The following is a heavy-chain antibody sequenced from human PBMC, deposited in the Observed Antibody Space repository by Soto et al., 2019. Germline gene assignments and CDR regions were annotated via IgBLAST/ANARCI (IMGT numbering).Heavy chain of an antibody. J-gene: IGHJ5*02. CDR3: AHRITMVRGALGWFDP. D-gene: IGHD3-10*01. CDR2: IYWDDDK. V-gene: IGHV2-5*02. Sequence: QITLKESGPTLVKPTQTLTLTCTFSGFSLNTSGVGVGWIRQPPGKALEWLALIYWDDDKRYSPSLKSRLTITKDTSKNQVVLTMTNMDPVDTATYYCAHRITMVRGALGWFDPWGQGTLVTVSS. CDR1: GFSLNTSGVG.